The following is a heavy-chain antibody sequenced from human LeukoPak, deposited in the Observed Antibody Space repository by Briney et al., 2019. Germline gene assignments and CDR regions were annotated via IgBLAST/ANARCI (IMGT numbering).Heavy chain of an antibody. CDR1: GFTFSNAW. J-gene: IGHJ6*02. D-gene: IGHD3-10*01. V-gene: IGHV3-15*01. Sequence: GGSLRLSCAASGFTFSNAWMSWVRQAPGKGLEWGGRIKSKTDGGTTDYAAPVKVRFTISRDDSKNTLYLQMNSLKTEDPALYYCTTERFGDSYYYGMDVWGQGTTVTVSS. CDR2: IKSKTDGGTT. CDR3: TTERFGDSYYYGMDV.